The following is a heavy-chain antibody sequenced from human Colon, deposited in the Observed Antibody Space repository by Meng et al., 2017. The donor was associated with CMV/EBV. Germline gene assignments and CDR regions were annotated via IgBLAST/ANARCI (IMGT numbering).Heavy chain of an antibody. CDR1: GGTFIGYA. CDR2: IIPVVGTP. Sequence: SVKVSCKVSGGTFIGYAISWVRQAPGQGLEWMAEIIPVVGTPNYAQRFQGRVTITADKSTNTAYMELSSLTSEDTAVYYCARSNYAWGQGTMVTV. CDR3: ARSNYA. J-gene: IGHJ3*01. V-gene: IGHV1-69*06. D-gene: IGHD5-24*01.